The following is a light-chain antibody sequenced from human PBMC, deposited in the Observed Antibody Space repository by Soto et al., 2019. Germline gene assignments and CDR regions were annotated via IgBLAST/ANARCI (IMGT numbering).Light chain of an antibody. J-gene: IGKJ1*01. CDR2: GAS. CDR1: QSVSSSY. V-gene: IGKV3-20*01. Sequence: EIVLTQSPGTLSLSPGERATLSCRASQSVSSSYLAWYQQKPGQAPRLLIYGASSRATGIPDRFSGSGSGTDLSLTISRVASEDSAVYYCQHYGRSPTKTLGQRTKVDTK. CDR3: QHYGRSPTKT.